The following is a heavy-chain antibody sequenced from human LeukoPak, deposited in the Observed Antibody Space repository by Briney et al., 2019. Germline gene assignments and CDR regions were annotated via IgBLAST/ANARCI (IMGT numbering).Heavy chain of an antibody. CDR2: IYYSGST. CDR1: GGSISSYY. D-gene: IGHD4/OR15-4a*01. Sequence: PSETLSLTCTVSGGSISSYYWSWIRQPPGKGLEWIGYIYYSGSTNYNPSLKSRVTISVGTSKNQSSLKLSSVTAADTAVYYCARTQGLYNWFDPWGQGTLVTVSS. J-gene: IGHJ5*02. V-gene: IGHV4-59*01. CDR3: ARTQGLYNWFDP.